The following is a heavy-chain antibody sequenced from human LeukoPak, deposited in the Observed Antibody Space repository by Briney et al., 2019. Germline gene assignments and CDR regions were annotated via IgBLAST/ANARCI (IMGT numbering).Heavy chain of an antibody. CDR2: IPTDEAPT. J-gene: IGHJ4*02. V-gene: IGHV3-74*01. Sequence: PGGSLRLSCSTSGFIFSNFVMHWVRQAQGKGLVWVARIPTDEAPTNYAESALGRFTTSRDNAKTTMFLQMNDLRAEDTAIYYCARDHYFKIDYWGQGTLVTVS. D-gene: IGHD3-10*01. CDR1: GFIFSNFV. CDR3: ARDHYFKIDY.